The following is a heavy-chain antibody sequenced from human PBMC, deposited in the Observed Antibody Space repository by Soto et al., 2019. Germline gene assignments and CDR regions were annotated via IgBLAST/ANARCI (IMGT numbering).Heavy chain of an antibody. Sequence: QVQLVESGGGVVQPGRSLRLSCAASGFTFSSYAMHWVRQAPGKGLEWVAVISYDGSNKYYADSVKGRFTISRDNAKNSLSLQMNSLRAEDTAVYFCARDNRGTFDYWGQGALVTVSS. J-gene: IGHJ4*02. CDR1: GFTFSSYA. CDR2: ISYDGSNK. V-gene: IGHV3-30-3*01. D-gene: IGHD7-27*01. CDR3: ARDNRGTFDY.